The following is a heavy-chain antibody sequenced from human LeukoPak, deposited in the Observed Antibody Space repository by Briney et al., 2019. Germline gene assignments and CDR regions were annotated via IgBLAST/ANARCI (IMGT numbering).Heavy chain of an antibody. CDR3: ARTFGDYHKGYYYYYMDV. D-gene: IGHD4-17*01. V-gene: IGHV3-30*02. Sequence: GGSLRLSCAASGFTFSSYGMHWVRQAPGKGLEWVAFIRYDGSNKYYADSVKGRFTISRDNSKNTLYLHVNSLRPEDTAVYYCARTFGDYHKGYYYYYMDVWGKGTTVTVSS. CDR1: GFTFSSYG. CDR2: IRYDGSNK. J-gene: IGHJ6*03.